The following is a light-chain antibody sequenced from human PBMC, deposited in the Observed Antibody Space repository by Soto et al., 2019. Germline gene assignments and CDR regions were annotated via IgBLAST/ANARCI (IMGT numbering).Light chain of an antibody. Sequence: QSVLTQPPSVSGAPGQRVTISCTGNSSNIGAGYDVHWYQQLPGTAPKLLIYGNSNRPSGVPDRLSGSTSGTSASLAITGLQAEDEADYYCQSYDSSMSNWVFGGGTKVTVL. CDR3: QSYDSSMSNWV. J-gene: IGLJ3*02. CDR2: GNS. V-gene: IGLV1-40*01. CDR1: SSNIGAGYD.